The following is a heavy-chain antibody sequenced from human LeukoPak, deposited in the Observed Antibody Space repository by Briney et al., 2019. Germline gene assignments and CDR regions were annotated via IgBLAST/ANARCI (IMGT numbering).Heavy chain of an antibody. J-gene: IGHJ4*02. V-gene: IGHV4-38-2*01. CDR1: GNSISSGYY. CDR3: ARMTTQTTSVDY. D-gene: IGHD4-11*01. CDR2: IYHSGST. Sequence: LETLSLTCVVSGNSISSGYYWGWIRQPPGQGLEWIASIYHSGSTYYNTSLKSRVTISVDTSKNQFSLKVASVTAADTAVYYCARMTTQTTSVDYWGQGTLVTVSS.